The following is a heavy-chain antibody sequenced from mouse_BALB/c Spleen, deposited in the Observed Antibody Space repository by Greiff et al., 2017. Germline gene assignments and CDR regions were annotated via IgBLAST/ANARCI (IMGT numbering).Heavy chain of an antibody. J-gene: IGHJ4*01. Sequence: VQLQQSGADLAKPGASVKMSCKASGYTFTSYWMHWVKQRPGQGLEWIGYINPSTGYTEYNQKFKDKATLTADKSSSTAYMQLSSLTSEDSAVYYCARGGGNFYWGQGTSVTVSS. V-gene: IGHV1-7*01. CDR2: INPSTGYT. CDR3: ARGGGNFY. D-gene: IGHD2-1*01. CDR1: GYTFTSYW.